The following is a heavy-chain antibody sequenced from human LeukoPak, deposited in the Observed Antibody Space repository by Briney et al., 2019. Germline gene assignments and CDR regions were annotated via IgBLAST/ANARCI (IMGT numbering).Heavy chain of an antibody. D-gene: IGHD4-17*01. J-gene: IGHJ4*02. CDR2: IYTSGST. Sequence: PSETLSLTCTVSGGSISSYYWSWIRQPAGKGLEWIGRIYTSGSTNYNPSLKGRVTMSVDTSKNQFSLKLSSVTAADTAVYYCARDSHLYGDYVVLEYWGQGTLVTVSS. CDR1: GGSISSYY. V-gene: IGHV4-4*07. CDR3: ARDSHLYGDYVVLEY.